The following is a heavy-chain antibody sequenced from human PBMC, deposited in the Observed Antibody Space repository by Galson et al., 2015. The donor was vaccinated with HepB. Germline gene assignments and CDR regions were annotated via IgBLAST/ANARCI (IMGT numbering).Heavy chain of an antibody. D-gene: IGHD3-3*01. Sequence: SLRLSCAASGFTFSSYSMNWVRQAPGKGLEWVSYISSSSSTIYYADSVKGRFTISRDNAKNSLYLQMNSLRAEDTAVYYCARRPGSDSGSDFWSGYQYYYYYYMDVWGKGTTVTVSS. CDR1: GFTFSSYS. J-gene: IGHJ6*03. V-gene: IGHV3-48*01. CDR3: ARRPGSDSGSDFWSGYQYYYYYYMDV. CDR2: ISSSSSTI.